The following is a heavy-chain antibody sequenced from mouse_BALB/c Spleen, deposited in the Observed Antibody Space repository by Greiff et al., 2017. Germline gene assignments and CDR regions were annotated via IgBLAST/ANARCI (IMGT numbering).Heavy chain of an antibody. CDR1: GFSLTSYG. Sequence: QVQLKESGPGLVAPSQSLSITCTVSGFSLTSYGVHWVRQPPGKGLEWLGVIWAGGSTNYNSALMSRLSISKDNSKSQVFLKMNSLQTDDTAMYYCARAGYGNFLFAYWGQGTLVTVSA. CDR3: ARAGYGNFLFAY. V-gene: IGHV2-9*02. D-gene: IGHD2-1*01. CDR2: IWAGGST. J-gene: IGHJ3*01.